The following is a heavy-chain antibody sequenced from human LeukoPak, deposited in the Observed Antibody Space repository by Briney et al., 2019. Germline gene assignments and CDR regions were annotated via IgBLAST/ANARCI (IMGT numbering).Heavy chain of an antibody. CDR2: IIPIFGTA. CDR1: RGTFISYA. D-gene: IGHD4-23*01. Sequence: VKVSCKASRGTFISYAISWVRQAPGQGLEWIGGIIPIFGTANYAQKFQGRVTITADESTSTAYMELSSLRSEDTAVYYCARVAVDYGGEIDYWGQGTLVTVSS. J-gene: IGHJ4*02. CDR3: ARVAVDYGGEIDY. V-gene: IGHV1-69*01.